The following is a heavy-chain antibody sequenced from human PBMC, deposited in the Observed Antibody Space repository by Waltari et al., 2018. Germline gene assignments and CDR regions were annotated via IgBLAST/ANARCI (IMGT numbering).Heavy chain of an antibody. J-gene: IGHJ4*02. V-gene: IGHV4-59*01. CDR2: IYYSGST. CDR1: GGSISSYY. D-gene: IGHD5-12*01. CDR3: ARGWDGYNSPLDY. Sequence: QVQLQESGPGLVKPSETLSLTCTVSGGSISSYYWSWIRQPPGKGLEWIGYIYYSGSTNYNPSLKSRVTISVDTSKNQFSLKLSSVTAADTAVYYCARGWDGYNSPLDYWGQGTLVTVSS.